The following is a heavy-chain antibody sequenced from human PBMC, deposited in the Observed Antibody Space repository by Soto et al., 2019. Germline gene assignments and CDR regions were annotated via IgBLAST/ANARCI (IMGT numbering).Heavy chain of an antibody. CDR3: ARGDYYGSSGSRTTDAFEI. J-gene: IGHJ3*02. CDR1: GFTFSSYE. D-gene: IGHD3-22*01. CDR2: ISSSGSTI. Sequence: PGGSLRLSCAASGFTFSSYEMNWVRQAPGKGLEWVSYISSSGSTIYYADSVKGRFTISRDNAKNSLYLQMNSLRAEDTAVYYCARGDYYGSSGSRTTDAFEIWGQGTMVTVAS. V-gene: IGHV3-48*03.